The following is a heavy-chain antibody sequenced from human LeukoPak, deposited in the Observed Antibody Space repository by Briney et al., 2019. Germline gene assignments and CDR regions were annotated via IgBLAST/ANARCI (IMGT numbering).Heavy chain of an antibody. V-gene: IGHV4-31*03. Sequence: SETLSLTCTVSGVSISSGGYYWSWIRQHPGKGLEWIGYIYYSGSTYYNPSLKSRVTISVDTSKNQFSLKLSSVTAADTAVYYCARVFSREFDYWGQGTLVTVSS. D-gene: IGHD3-3*02. CDR3: ARVFSREFDY. CDR2: IYYSGST. CDR1: GVSISSGGYY. J-gene: IGHJ4*02.